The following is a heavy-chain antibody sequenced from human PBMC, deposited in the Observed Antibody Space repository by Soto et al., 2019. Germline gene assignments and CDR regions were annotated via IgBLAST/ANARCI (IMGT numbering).Heavy chain of an antibody. V-gene: IGHV4-39*01. CDR1: GGSVGSGSYY. J-gene: IGHJ4*02. CDR3: ATSQKGYNWNYFDH. Sequence: SETLSLTCTVSGGSVGSGSYYWSWIRQPPGKGLEWIGSVFYTGFTSYTPSLESRVSVSVDTSKNQFSLKLSGVSAADTAVYYCATSQKGYNWNYFDHWGQGALVTVSS. CDR2: VFYTGFT. D-gene: IGHD1-20*01.